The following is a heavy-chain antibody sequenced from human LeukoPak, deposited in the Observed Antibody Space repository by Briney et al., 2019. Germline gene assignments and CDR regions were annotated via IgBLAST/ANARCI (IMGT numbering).Heavy chain of an antibody. CDR1: GFTLSSYS. J-gene: IGHJ4*02. V-gene: IGHV3-21*01. Sequence: GGSLRLSCAASGFTLSSYSMNWVRQAPGKGLEWVSSISSSSSYIYYADSVKGRFTISRDNAKNSLYLQMNSLRAEDTAVYYCARALGGGSYYLFDYWGQGTLVTVSS. CDR2: ISSSSSYI. CDR3: ARALGGGSYYLFDY. D-gene: IGHD1-26*01.